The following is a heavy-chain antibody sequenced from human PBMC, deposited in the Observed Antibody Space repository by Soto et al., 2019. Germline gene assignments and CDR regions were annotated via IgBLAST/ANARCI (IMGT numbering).Heavy chain of an antibody. V-gene: IGHV1-8*01. CDR3: ARERNWFDS. CDR1: GYTFTSYD. J-gene: IGHJ5*01. Sequence: QVQLVQSGAEVKKPGASVKVSCRASGYTFTSYDINWVRQATGQGLEWMGWMNPNSGNTVYAQRFQGRVIMTRNTSISTAYMELSSLRSEDTAVYYCARERNWFDSWGQGTLVTVSS. CDR2: MNPNSGNT.